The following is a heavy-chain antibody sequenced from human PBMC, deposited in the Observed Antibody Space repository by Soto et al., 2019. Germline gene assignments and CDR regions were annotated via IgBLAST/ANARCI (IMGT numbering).Heavy chain of an antibody. CDR1: GGSISSGGYY. J-gene: IGHJ5*02. D-gene: IGHD1-20*01. CDR2: IYYSGST. V-gene: IGHV4-31*03. Sequence: SETLSLTCTVSGGSISSGGYYWSWIRQHPGKGLEWIGYIYYSGSTYYNPSLKSRVTISVDTSKNQFSLKLSSVTAADTAVYYCASVKYNWNDREGYWFDPWGQGTLVTVSS. CDR3: ASVKYNWNDREGYWFDP.